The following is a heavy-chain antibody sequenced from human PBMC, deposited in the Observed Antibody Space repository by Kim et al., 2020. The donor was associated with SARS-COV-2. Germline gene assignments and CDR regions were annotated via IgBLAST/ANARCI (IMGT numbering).Heavy chain of an antibody. D-gene: IGHD3-9*01. CDR2: IYHSGST. J-gene: IGHJ4*02. Sequence: SETLSLTCAVSGGSISSSNWWSWVRQPPGKGLEWIGEIYHSGSTNYNPSLKSRVTISVDKSKNQFSLKLSSVTAADTAVYYCARAPVDYDILTGFDYWVQGTLVTVSS. CDR1: GGSISSSNW. CDR3: ARAPVDYDILTGFDY. V-gene: IGHV4-4*02.